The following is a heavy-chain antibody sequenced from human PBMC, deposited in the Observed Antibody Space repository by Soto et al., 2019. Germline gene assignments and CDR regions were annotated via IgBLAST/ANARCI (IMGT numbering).Heavy chain of an antibody. Sequence: QVQLVQSGAEEKKPGASVKVSCKASGYTFVTYAMHWVRQAPGQRLEWMGWINAGNGNTKYSQKFQGRVTITRDTSASTAYMELSSLRSEDTAVYYCARPAGCSYCYDYWGQGTLVTVSS. CDR2: INAGNGNT. CDR3: ARPAGCSYCYDY. V-gene: IGHV1-3*05. J-gene: IGHJ4*02. CDR1: GYTFVTYA. D-gene: IGHD5-18*01.